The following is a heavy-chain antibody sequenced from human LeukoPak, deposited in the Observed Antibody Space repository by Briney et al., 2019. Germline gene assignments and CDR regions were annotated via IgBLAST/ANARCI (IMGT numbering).Heavy chain of an antibody. V-gene: IGHV3-23*01. J-gene: IGHJ3*01. D-gene: IGHD5-24*01. CDR3: VKDIQLST. CDR2: IGSSGGST. CDR1: GFNFITAA. Sequence: GGSLRLSCAASGFNFITAALTWVREAPGKGLEWVSLIGSSGGSTYYADSVKGRFTISRDNSNHTLSLQMNSLRVEDTAIYYCVKDIQLSTWGLGTMVTVSS.